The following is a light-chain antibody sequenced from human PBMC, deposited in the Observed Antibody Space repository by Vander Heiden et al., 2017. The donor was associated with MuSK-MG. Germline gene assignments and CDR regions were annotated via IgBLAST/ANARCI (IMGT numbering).Light chain of an antibody. J-gene: IGKJ1*01. V-gene: IGKV1-39*01. Sequence: EIQMTQSPSSLSASVGERVTITCRASQSISSYLNWYQQKPGQAPKLLIYAASNLQSGVPSRFSGSGSWTDFTLTISSLQPEDFATYYCQQSYSTPQTFGQGTKVEIK. CDR1: QSISSY. CDR3: QQSYSTPQT. CDR2: AAS.